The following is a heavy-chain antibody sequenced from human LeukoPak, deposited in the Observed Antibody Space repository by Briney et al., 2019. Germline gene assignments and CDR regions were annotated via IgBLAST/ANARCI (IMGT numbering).Heavy chain of an antibody. Sequence: GASVKVSCKASGYTFTGYYMHWVRQAPGQGLEWMGRINPNSGGTNYVQKFQGRVTMTRDTSISTAYMELSRLRSDDTAVYYCASRPNRGTDDYYYYYYMDVWGKGTTVTVSS. CDR2: INPNSGGT. V-gene: IGHV1-2*06. CDR1: GYTFTGYY. D-gene: IGHD3-10*01. CDR3: ASRPNRGTDDYYYYYYMDV. J-gene: IGHJ6*03.